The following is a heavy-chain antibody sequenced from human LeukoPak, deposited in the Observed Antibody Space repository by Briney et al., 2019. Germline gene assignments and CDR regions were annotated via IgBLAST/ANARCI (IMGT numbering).Heavy chain of an antibody. V-gene: IGHV1-2*06. CDR2: INPNSGVT. CDR3: AKTTDSGYGHDY. J-gene: IGHJ4*02. Sequence: ASVKVSCKASGYTFTAYSVHWVRQAPGQGLERMGRINPNSGVTNYAQKFQGRVTMTRDTSISTAYMDLSRLTSDDTAVYYCAKTTDSGYGHDYWGQGTLVTVSS. D-gene: IGHD5-12*01. CDR1: GYTFTAYS.